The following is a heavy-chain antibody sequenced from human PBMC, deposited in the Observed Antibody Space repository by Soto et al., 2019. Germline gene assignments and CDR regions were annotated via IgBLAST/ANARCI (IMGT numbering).Heavy chain of an antibody. Sequence: GGSLRLSCAGSGFTFNMYWTHWVRQVPGKGPVWVARIYNDGTYADYADSVKGRFTISRDNAKDTLYLQMNDLRAEDSALYHCTRGPRATSAGTSAHWGQGTLVTSPQ. CDR2: IYNDGTYA. D-gene: IGHD6-13*01. CDR1: GFTFNMYW. J-gene: IGHJ4*02. CDR3: TRGPRATSAGTSAH. V-gene: IGHV3-74*01.